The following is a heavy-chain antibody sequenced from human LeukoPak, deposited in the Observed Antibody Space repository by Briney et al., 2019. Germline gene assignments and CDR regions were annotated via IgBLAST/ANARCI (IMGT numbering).Heavy chain of an antibody. D-gene: IGHD6-13*01. V-gene: IGHV3-21*01. Sequence: GGSLRLSCAASGLIFSNYWMHWVRQAPGKGLEWVSSISYRSSDIEYADSVKGRFTISRDNAKQSLYLQMSSLRAEDTAVYYCARVYSSSWYSGYLYMDVWGKGTTVTVSS. CDR3: ARVYSSSWYSGYLYMDV. J-gene: IGHJ6*03. CDR2: ISYRSSDI. CDR1: GLIFSNYW.